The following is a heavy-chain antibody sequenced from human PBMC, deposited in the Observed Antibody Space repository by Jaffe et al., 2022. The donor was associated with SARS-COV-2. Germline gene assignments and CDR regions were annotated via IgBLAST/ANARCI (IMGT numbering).Heavy chain of an antibody. CDR1: GFIFTNYA. J-gene: IGHJ2*01. Sequence: QAQLVQSGSELKEPGASVKISCKASGFIFTNYAMSWVRQAPGQGLEWMGWINTNNENPTYAQGLTGRFVFSLDTSDTTAYLQIINLKAEDTAVYYCARVMPVAGVRSYWHFDLWGRGTLVTVSS. D-gene: IGHD6-19*01. CDR3: ARVMPVAGVRSYWHFDL. V-gene: IGHV7-4-1*02. CDR2: INTNNENP.